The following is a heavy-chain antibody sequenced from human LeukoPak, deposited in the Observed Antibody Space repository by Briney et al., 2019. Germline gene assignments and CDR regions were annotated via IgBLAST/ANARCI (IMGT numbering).Heavy chain of an antibody. V-gene: IGHV4-39*01. CDR2: IYYSGST. CDR1: GGSISSSGYY. D-gene: IGHD2-21*02. Sequence: SEPLSLTCTVSGGSISSSGYYWGWIRQPPGKGLEWIGSIYYSGSTYYNPSLKSRVTISVDTSKNQFFLKLSSVTAADTAVYYCARHDHPTRLLTGFDPRGQGTLVTVSS. J-gene: IGHJ5*02. CDR3: ARHDHPTRLLTGFDP.